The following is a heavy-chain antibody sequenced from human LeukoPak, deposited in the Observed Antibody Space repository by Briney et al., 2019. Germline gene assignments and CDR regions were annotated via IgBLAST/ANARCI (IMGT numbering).Heavy chain of an antibody. V-gene: IGHV1-8*01. CDR3: VAMLY. D-gene: IGHD3-16*01. CDR1: GYTFTNSD. CDR2: MNTKTGNT. J-gene: IGHJ4*02. Sequence: ASVKASCKASGYTFTNSDINWVRQAPGQGLEWMGWMNTKTGNTGFAQKLQGRVTMSMDTSITTAYMEVTSLRSEDTAVYYCVAMLYWGQGTLVTVSS.